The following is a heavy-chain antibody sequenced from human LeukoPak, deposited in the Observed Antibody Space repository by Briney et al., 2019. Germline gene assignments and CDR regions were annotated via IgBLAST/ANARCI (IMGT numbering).Heavy chain of an antibody. J-gene: IGHJ4*02. D-gene: IGHD6-19*01. CDR3: ARGRLARSPYFDY. Sequence: PSETLSLTCTVSGGSISTSSYYWGWIRQPPGKGLEWIGTIYYSGSTDYNPSLKSRVTISVETSKNQFSLNLSSVTAADTAVYYCARGRLARSPYFDYWGQGTLVTVSS. CDR1: GGSISTSSYY. V-gene: IGHV4-39*07. CDR2: IYYSGST.